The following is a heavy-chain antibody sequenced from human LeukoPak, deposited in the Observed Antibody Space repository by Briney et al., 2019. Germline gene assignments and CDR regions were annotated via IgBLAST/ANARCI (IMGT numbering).Heavy chain of an antibody. CDR2: IRQDGSDK. CDR3: ASDLRGGYDY. Sequence: GGSLTLSCTASEFIFSSYWMSWVRQPPGKGPEWVANIRQDGSDKYYLDSVKGRFTISRDNAKNSLYLQMNSLRAEDTAVYYCASDLRGGYDYWGQGTLVTVPS. CDR1: EFIFSSYW. V-gene: IGHV3-7*04. D-gene: IGHD5-12*01. J-gene: IGHJ1*01.